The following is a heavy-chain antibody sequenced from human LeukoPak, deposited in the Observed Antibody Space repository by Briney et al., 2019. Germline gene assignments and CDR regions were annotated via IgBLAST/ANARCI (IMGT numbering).Heavy chain of an antibody. CDR1: GFTFSNYV. V-gene: IGHV3-23*01. CDR3: AKDRDDSGDYVFDH. CDR2: IGLSGHFT. J-gene: IGHJ4*02. D-gene: IGHD4-17*01. Sequence: GGSLRLSCAASGFTFSNYVMSWVRQAPGKGVEWGSVIGLSGHFTNYADSVKGRFTISRDNSKDTLSLQMSSLRAEDTAIYYCAKDRDDSGDYVFDHWGEGILVTVSS.